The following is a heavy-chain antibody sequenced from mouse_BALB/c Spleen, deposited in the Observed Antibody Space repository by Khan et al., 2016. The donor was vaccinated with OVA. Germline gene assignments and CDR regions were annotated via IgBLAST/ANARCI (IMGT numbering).Heavy chain of an antibody. V-gene: IGHV1-80*01. D-gene: IGHD2-4*01. CDR2: SYPGDGDT. J-gene: IGHJ4*01. CDR3: TRSIYYDYDEGNYYAMDY. CDR1: GEAFSTYW. Sequence: QVQLQQSGAELVRPGSSVKISCKASGEAFSTYWMNWVKQRPGQGLEGIGQSYPGDGDTSYDGKFKGKATLTADKSSSTGYMQLSRLTAEDSAVYFCTRSIYYDYDEGNYYAMDYWGQGTSVTVSS.